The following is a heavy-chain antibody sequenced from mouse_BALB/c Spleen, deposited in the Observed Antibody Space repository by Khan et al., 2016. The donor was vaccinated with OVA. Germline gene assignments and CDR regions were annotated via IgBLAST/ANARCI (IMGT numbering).Heavy chain of an antibody. CDR2: INPSDGGP. CDR3: TRSGWAAFAY. Sequence: QVQLQQPGAELVKPGASVKLSCKASGYTFISYYMYWVKQRPGIGFEWIGGINPSDGGPNFNEKFKSKATLTVDKSSSTAYMQLSSLTSENSAVYYCTRSGWAAFAYWGQGTLVTVSA. V-gene: IGHV1S81*02. J-gene: IGHJ3*01. D-gene: IGHD1-1*02. CDR1: GYTFISYY.